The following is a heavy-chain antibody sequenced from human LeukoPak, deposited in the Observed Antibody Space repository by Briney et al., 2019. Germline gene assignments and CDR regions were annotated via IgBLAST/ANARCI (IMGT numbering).Heavy chain of an antibody. J-gene: IGHJ4*02. CDR1: GGTFSSYA. D-gene: IGHD2-2*01. Sequence: SVKVSCTASGGTFSSYAISWVRQAPGQGLEWMGGIIPIFGTANYAQKFQGRVTITADESTSTAYMELSSLRSEDTAVYYCARDWSQLPRGFGYWGQGTLVTVSS. CDR2: IIPIFGTA. V-gene: IGHV1-69*13. CDR3: ARDWSQLPRGFGY.